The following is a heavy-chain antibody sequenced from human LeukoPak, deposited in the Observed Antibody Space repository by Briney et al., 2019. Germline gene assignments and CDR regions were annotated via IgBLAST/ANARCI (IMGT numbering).Heavy chain of an antibody. CDR2: IYIIGNT. D-gene: IGHD6-6*01. Sequence: GGSLRLSCTASGLTVSSNYMNWVRQAPGKGLEWVSVIYIIGNTYYADSVKGRFSISRDDSKNTLYLQMNSLRAEDTAVYYCARQYTSSAPFDFWGQGTLVTVSS. CDR3: ARQYTSSAPFDF. V-gene: IGHV3-66*04. J-gene: IGHJ4*02. CDR1: GLTVSSNY.